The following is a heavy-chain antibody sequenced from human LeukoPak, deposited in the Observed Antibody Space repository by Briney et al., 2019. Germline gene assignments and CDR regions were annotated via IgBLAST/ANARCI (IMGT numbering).Heavy chain of an antibody. CDR2: ISWNSGSI. CDR1: GFTFDDYA. J-gene: IGHJ4*02. D-gene: IGHD6-13*01. V-gene: IGHV3-9*01. CDR3: AKGGDPRIAAAAFDY. Sequence: QTGGSLRLSCAASGFTFDDYAMHWVRQAPGKGLEWVPGISWNSGSIGYADSVKGRFTISRDNAKNSLYLQMNSLRAEDTALYYCAKGGDPRIAAAAFDYWGQGTLVTVSS.